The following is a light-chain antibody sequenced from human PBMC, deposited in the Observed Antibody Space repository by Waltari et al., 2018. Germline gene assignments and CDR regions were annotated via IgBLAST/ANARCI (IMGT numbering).Light chain of an antibody. Sequence: DIQMTQSPSTLSASVGDRVAITCRASQSVNSCLAWYQQKPGKAPKFLIYKASILESGVPSRFSGSGSGTEFTLTISNLQPDDFATYYCQQYNRYSTFGQGTKVELK. CDR1: QSVNSC. J-gene: IGKJ1*01. CDR3: QQYNRYST. V-gene: IGKV1-5*03. CDR2: KAS.